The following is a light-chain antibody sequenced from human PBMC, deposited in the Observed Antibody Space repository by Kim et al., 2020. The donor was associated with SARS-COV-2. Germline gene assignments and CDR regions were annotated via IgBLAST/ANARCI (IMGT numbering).Light chain of an antibody. CDR2: RSN. CDR3: AAWDDSLSGRV. J-gene: IGLJ3*02. CDR1: CPNIENNF. Sequence: GQRFTSPCPRSCPNIENNFVYWYQQPPGTAPKVLIYRSNQRPSGVPDRFSVSKSGTSASLAISGLRSEDGAVYYCAAWDDSLSGRVFGGGTKLAVL. V-gene: IGLV1-47*01.